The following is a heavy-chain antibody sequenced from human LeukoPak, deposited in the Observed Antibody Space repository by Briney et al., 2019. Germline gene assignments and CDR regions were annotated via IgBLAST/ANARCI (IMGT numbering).Heavy chain of an antibody. Sequence: GGSLRLSCVASGFTFSSYWMSWVRQAPGKGLEWVSYISNSGSSIYYADSVKGRFTTSRDNAKSSLYLQMNSLRAEDTAVYYCVRDQAVAGYYYYYYMDVWGKGTTVTVSS. V-gene: IGHV3-21*05. CDR2: ISNSGSSI. CDR1: GFTFSSYW. CDR3: VRDQAVAGYYYYYYMDV. J-gene: IGHJ6*03. D-gene: IGHD6-19*01.